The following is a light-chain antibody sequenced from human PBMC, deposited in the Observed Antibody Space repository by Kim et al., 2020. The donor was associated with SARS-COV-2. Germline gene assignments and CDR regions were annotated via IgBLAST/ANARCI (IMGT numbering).Light chain of an antibody. CDR1: RVKSYY. J-gene: IGLJ3*02. CDR2: AYN. Sequence: ARRQTVRITCQGDRVKSYYANWYRQKPGQAPILVIYAYNKRPSGIPGRFSGSSSGNTASLTITGAQAEDEADYYCQSRDTSGNHWVFGGGTQLTVL. CDR3: QSRDTSGNHWV. V-gene: IGLV3-19*01.